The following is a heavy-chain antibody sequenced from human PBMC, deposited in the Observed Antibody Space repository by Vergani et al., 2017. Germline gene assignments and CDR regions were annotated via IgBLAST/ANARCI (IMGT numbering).Heavy chain of an antibody. D-gene: IGHD2-8*01. J-gene: IGHJ3*02. CDR3: TTAARGVADDAFDI. V-gene: IGHV3-15*01. CDR2: IKSKTEGGTT. CDR1: GFTFSNAW. Sequence: EVQLVESGGGLVKPGGSLRLPCAASGFTFSNAWMSWVRQAPGKGLEWVGRIKSKTEGGTTYYAAPMKGRFTISREDSKNTLYLQMNSLKTEDTAVYYCTTAARGVADDAFDIWGQGTMVTVSS.